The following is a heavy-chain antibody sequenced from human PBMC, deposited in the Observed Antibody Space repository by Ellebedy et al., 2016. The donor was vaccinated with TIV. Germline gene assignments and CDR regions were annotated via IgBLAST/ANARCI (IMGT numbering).Heavy chain of an antibody. CDR1: GFTVNNSQ. J-gene: IGHJ6*02. CDR2: IYSGGST. CDR3: ARDQDQPDYGDYIHYYYYYGMDV. Sequence: GGSLRLSCAASGFTVNNSQMSWVRQAPGKGLAWVSVIYSGGSTYYADSVKGRFTVSRDNAKNSLYLQMNSLRAEDTAVYYCARDQDQPDYGDYIHYYYYYGMDVWGQGTTVTVSS. D-gene: IGHD4-17*01. V-gene: IGHV3-66*01.